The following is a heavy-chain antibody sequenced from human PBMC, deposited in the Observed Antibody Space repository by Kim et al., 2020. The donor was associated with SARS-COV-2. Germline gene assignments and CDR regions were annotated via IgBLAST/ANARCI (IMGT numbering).Heavy chain of an antibody. CDR2: ISGSGGST. V-gene: IGHV3-23*01. Sequence: GGSLRLSCAASGFTFSSYAMSWVRQAPGKGLEWVSAISGSGGSTYYADSVKGRFTISRDNSKNTLYLQMNSLRAEDTAVYYCAKDIYDSSGYSGLESKEGPWGQGTLVTVSS. D-gene: IGHD3-22*01. CDR3: AKDIYDSSGYSGLESKEGP. J-gene: IGHJ5*02. CDR1: GFTFSSYA.